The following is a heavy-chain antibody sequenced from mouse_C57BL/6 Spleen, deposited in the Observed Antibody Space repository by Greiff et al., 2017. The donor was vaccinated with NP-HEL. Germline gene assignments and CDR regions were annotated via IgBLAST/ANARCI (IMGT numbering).Heavy chain of an antibody. J-gene: IGHJ2*01. CDR1: GYTFTSYW. V-gene: IGHV1-50*01. CDR2: IDPSDSYT. CDR3: ARLFNYYGSIYYFDY. D-gene: IGHD1-1*01. Sequence: QVQLQQSGAELVKPGASVKLSCKASGYTFTSYWMQWVKQRPGQGLEWIGEIDPSDSYTNYNQKFKGKATLTVDTSSSTAYMQLSSLTSEDSAVYYCARLFNYYGSIYYFDYWGQGTTLTVSS.